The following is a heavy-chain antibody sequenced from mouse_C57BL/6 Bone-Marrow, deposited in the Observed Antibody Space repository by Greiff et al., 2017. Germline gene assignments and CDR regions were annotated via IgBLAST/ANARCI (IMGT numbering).Heavy chain of an antibody. CDR1: GYTFPDYT. CDR2: INPNNGGT. CDR3: ARSYYYGSSPSWFAD. V-gene: IGHV1-22*01. Sequence: EVQLQQSGPELVKPGASVKMSCKASGYTFPDYTMNWVKQSHGKSLEWIGYINPNNGGTSYNQKFKGKATLTVNKSSSTAYMELRSLTSEDSAVYYCARSYYYGSSPSWFADWGQGTLVTVSA. D-gene: IGHD1-1*01. J-gene: IGHJ3*01.